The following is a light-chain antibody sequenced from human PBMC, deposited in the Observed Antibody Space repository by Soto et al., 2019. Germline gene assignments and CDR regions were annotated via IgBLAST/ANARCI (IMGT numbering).Light chain of an antibody. CDR3: QQYQNWPLT. Sequence: EIVMKQSPATMSVSPGEGATLSCRASQSVSSNFAWYQQKPGQAPMRLIYGASTRATGIPARFSGSGSGTKFTLSISSLQSEDVAVYYCQQYQNWPLTFGGGTKVEIK. V-gene: IGKV3-15*01. CDR2: GAS. J-gene: IGKJ4*01. CDR1: QSVSSN.